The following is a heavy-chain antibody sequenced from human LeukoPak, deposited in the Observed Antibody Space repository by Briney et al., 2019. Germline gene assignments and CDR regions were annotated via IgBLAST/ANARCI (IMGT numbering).Heavy chain of an antibody. J-gene: IGHJ6*03. CDR1: GGSFSGYY. CDR3: ARGPGDFWSGYSHYYYYMDV. V-gene: IGHV4-34*12. Sequence: SETLSLTCAVYGGSFSGYYWSWIRQSPGKGLDWIGEIIHNGNTNYNPSLKSRVTISVDTSKNQFSLKVTSVTAADTAVYFCARGPGDFWSGYSHYYYYMDVWGKGTTVSVS. CDR2: IIHNGNT. D-gene: IGHD3-3*01.